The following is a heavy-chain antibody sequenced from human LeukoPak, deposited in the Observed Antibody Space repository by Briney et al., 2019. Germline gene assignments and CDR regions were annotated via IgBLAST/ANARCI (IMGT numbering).Heavy chain of an antibody. CDR3: ARSITMVREPPGY. J-gene: IGHJ4*02. CDR2: ISAYNGNT. V-gene: IGHV1-18*01. D-gene: IGHD3-10*01. CDR1: GGTFSSYT. Sequence: ASVKVSCKASGGTFSSYTISWVRQAPGQGLEWMGWISAYNGNTNYAQKLQGRVTMTTDTSTSTAYMELRSLRSDDTAVYYCARSITMVREPPGYWGQGTLVTVSS.